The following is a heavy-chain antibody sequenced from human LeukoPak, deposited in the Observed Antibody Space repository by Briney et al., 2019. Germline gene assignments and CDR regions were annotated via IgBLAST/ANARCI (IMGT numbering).Heavy chain of an antibody. CDR2: INPNSGGT. V-gene: IGHV1-2*02. CDR3: ARGKYDFWSGYYNLHYYYYMDV. CDR1: GYTFTGYY. D-gene: IGHD3-3*01. Sequence: ASVTVSCKASGYTFTGYYMHWVRQAPGQGLEWMGWINPNSGGTNYAQKFQGRVTMTRDTSISTAYMELSRLRSDDTAVYYCARGKYDFWSGYYNLHYYYYMDVWGKGTTVTVS. J-gene: IGHJ6*03.